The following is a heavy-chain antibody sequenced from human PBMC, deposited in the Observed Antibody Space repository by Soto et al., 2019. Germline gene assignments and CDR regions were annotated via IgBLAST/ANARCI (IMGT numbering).Heavy chain of an antibody. J-gene: IGHJ5*02. CDR3: ARAGGYCDGGNCFNWFDP. D-gene: IGHD2-15*01. CDR2: VYYRGST. CDR1: GSSISSDY. Sequence: SETLSLTCTVSGSSISSDYWSWIRQPPGKGLEWIGYVYYRGSTNYNPSLKSRVTTSVDTSKNQFSLTLSSVTAADTAVYYCARAGGYCDGGNCFNWFDPWGQGTLVTVSS. V-gene: IGHV4-59*01.